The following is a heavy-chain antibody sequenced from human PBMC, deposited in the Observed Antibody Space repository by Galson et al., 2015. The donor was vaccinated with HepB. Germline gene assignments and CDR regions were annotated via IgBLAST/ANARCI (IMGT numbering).Heavy chain of an antibody. CDR3: ASPARAYGQFDY. J-gene: IGHJ4*02. Sequence: SVKVSCKASGYTFTSYGISWVRQAPGQGLEWMGWISTYNGNTNYAQKLQGRVTMTTDTSTSTAYMELSSLRSEDTAVYYCASPARAYGQFDYWGQGTLVTVSS. V-gene: IGHV1-18*01. CDR2: ISTYNGNT. D-gene: IGHD3-10*01. CDR1: GYTFTSYG.